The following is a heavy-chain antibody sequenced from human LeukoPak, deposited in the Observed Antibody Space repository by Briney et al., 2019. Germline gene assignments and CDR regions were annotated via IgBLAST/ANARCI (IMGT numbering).Heavy chain of an antibody. CDR1: GYTFTSYG. J-gene: IGHJ4*02. D-gene: IGHD3-22*01. V-gene: IGHV1-18*01. CDR3: ARAPPDYYDSSGYYYNEDY. CDR2: ISAYNGNT. Sequence: ASVKVSCKASGYTFTSYGISWVRQAPGQGLEWMGWISAYNGNTNYAQKLQGRVTMTTDTSTSTAYMELRSLRSDDTAVYNRARAPPDYYDSSGYYYNEDYWGQGTLVTVSS.